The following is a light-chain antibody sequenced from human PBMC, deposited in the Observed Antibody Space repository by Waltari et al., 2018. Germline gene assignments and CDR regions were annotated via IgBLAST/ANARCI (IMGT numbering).Light chain of an antibody. CDR2: DAS. CDR3: QNYVRLPAT. Sequence: EIVLTQSPGTLSLSPGERATLACRASQSVGRSLAWYPQKPGQAPRLLIYDASRRATGIPDRFSGSGSGTDFSLTISRLEPEDFAVYYCQNYVRLPATFGQGTKVEI. CDR1: QSVGRS. V-gene: IGKV3-20*01. J-gene: IGKJ1*01.